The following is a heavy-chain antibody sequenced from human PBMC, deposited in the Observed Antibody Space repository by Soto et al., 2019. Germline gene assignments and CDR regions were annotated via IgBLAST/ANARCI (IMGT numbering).Heavy chain of an antibody. CDR1: GFTFSGSA. Sequence: GGSLRLSCAASGFTFSGSAMHWVRQASGKGLEWVSRIRSKANSYATAYAASVKGRFTISRDDSKNTLYLQMNSLKTEDTAVYYCTRRGYSGYDDYYYYGMDVWGQGTTVTVSS. J-gene: IGHJ6*02. D-gene: IGHD5-12*01. CDR2: IRSKANSYAT. V-gene: IGHV3-73*01. CDR3: TRRGYSGYDDYYYYGMDV.